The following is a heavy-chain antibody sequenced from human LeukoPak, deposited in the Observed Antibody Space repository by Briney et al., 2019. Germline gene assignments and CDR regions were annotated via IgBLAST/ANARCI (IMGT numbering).Heavy chain of an antibody. CDR1: GGTFSSYA. CDR3: ARQWGYSSYDTNWFDP. Sequence: SVKVSCKASGGTFSSYAISWVRQAPGQGLEWMGRIIPIFGTANYAQKFQGRVTITTDESTSTAYMELSSLRSEDTAVYYCARQWGYSSYDTNWFDPWGQGTLVTVSS. J-gene: IGHJ5*02. CDR2: IIPIFGTA. D-gene: IGHD6-13*01. V-gene: IGHV1-69*05.